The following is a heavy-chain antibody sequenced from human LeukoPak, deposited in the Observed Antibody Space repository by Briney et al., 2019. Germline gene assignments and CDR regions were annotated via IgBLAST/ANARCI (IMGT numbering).Heavy chain of an antibody. CDR2: ISGYNGNT. D-gene: IGHD6-19*01. J-gene: IGHJ4*02. CDR3: ARDLKMAYSSGRYSWGTGSSNDY. V-gene: IGHV1-18*01. Sequence: ASVKVSCKASGYTFTNYGISWVRQAPGQGLEWMGWISGYNGNTYYEQKFQGRITMTTDISTSTSYMELRSLRSDDTAVYYCARDLKMAYSSGRYSWGTGSSNDYWGQGTLVTVSS. CDR1: GYTFTNYG.